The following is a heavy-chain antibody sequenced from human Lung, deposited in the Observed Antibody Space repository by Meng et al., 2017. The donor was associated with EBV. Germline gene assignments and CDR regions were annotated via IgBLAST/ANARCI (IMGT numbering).Heavy chain of an antibody. V-gene: IGHV1-69*01. CDR3: ARDGGLLRTGYLDY. CDR1: GGTFSSYA. Sequence: QAQLGQSGAEVKKPGSSVKDSCKASGGTFSSYAISWVRQAPGQGLEWMGGIIPIFGTANYAQKFQGRVTITADESTSTAYMELSSLRSEDTAVYYCARDGGLLRTGYLDYWGQGTLVTVSS. D-gene: IGHD3/OR15-3a*01. J-gene: IGHJ4*02. CDR2: IIPIFGTA.